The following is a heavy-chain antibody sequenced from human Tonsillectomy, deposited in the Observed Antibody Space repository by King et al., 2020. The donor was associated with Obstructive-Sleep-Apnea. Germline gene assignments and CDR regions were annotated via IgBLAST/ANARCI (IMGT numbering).Heavy chain of an antibody. V-gene: IGHV4-59*01. CDR2: IYYSGST. J-gene: IGHJ6*02. Sequence: QLQESGPGLVKPSETLSLTCTVSNGSISSYYWSWIRQPPGKGLEWIGYIYYSGSTNYNPSLKSRVTIPVDTSKNQVSLKLSSVTAADTAVYYCARVYFYDFWSGFYGEGNIYGMDVWGQGTTVTVSS. CDR1: NGSISSYY. CDR3: ARVYFYDFWSGFYGEGNIYGMDV. D-gene: IGHD3-3*01.